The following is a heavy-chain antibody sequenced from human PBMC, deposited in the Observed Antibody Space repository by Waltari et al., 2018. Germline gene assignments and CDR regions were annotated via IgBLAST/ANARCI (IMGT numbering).Heavy chain of an antibody. Sequence: QVQLQESGPGLVKPSQTLSLTCTVSGGSISSGSYYWRWIRQPAGKGLEWIGYIYTSGSTNYNPSLKSRVTISVDTSKNQFSLKLSSVTAADTAVYYCARDPNYYFDYWGQGTLVTVSS. CDR1: GGSISSGSYY. CDR2: IYTSGST. V-gene: IGHV4-61*09. J-gene: IGHJ4*02. CDR3: ARDPNYYFDY. D-gene: IGHD7-27*01.